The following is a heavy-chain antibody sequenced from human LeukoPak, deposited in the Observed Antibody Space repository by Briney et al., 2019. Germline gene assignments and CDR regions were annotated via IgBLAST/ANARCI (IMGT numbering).Heavy chain of an antibody. V-gene: IGHV3-23*01. CDR2: ISGSGSRT. D-gene: IGHD3-10*01. J-gene: IGHJ4*02. CDR3: ASRGHVGSGTYSPYDY. CDR1: GFTFNNYA. Sequence: GGSLRLSCAASGFTFNNYAMSWVRQAPGKGLEWVSVISGSGSRTYYADSVKGRFTISRDNSRNTIYLQMTSLRAEDTAVYYCASRGHVGSGTYSPYDYWGQGTLVSVSS.